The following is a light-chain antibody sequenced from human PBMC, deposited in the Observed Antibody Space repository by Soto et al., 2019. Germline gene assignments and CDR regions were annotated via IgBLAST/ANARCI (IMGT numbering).Light chain of an antibody. CDR1: QSVSHF. J-gene: IGKJ1*01. CDR2: KAS. Sequence: DIQMTQSPSTLSASIGERVTITCRASQSVSHFLAWYQQKPGKAPKLLIYKASTLESGVPARFSCSGSGTEFTLTISSLQPDDFGTYYCQQFNSYWWTFGQGTKLEIK. V-gene: IGKV1-5*03. CDR3: QQFNSYWWT.